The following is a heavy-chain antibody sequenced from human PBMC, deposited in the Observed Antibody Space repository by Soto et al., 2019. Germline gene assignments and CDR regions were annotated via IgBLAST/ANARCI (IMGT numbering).Heavy chain of an antibody. Sequence: PGGSLRLSCAASGFTFSSYAMYWVRQAPGKGLEWVAVISYDGSNKYYADSVKGRFTISRDNSKNTLYLQMNSLRAEDTAVYYCARAWNDPVPRYWGQGTLVTVSS. V-gene: IGHV3-30-3*01. CDR1: GFTFSSYA. D-gene: IGHD1-1*01. J-gene: IGHJ4*02. CDR2: ISYDGSNK. CDR3: ARAWNDPVPRY.